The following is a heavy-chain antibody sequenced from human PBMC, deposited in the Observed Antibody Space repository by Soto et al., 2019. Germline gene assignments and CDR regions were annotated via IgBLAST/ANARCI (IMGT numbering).Heavy chain of an antibody. D-gene: IGHD5-12*01. CDR2: IYYSGST. Sequence: QVQLQKSGPGLVEPSETLSLTCSVSGDSISSSYWSWIRQPPGKGLEWIGYIYYSGSTNYNPSLKSRVTISLDTSKNQFSLKVSSVTAADTAVYYCARGYDWFDPWGQGTLVTVSS. J-gene: IGHJ5*02. CDR1: GDSISSSY. V-gene: IGHV4-59*01. CDR3: ARGYDWFDP.